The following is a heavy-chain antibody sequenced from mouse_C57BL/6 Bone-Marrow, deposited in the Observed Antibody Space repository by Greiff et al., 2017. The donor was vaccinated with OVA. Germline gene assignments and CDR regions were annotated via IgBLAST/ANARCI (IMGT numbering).Heavy chain of an antibody. Sequence: QVQLQQPGAELVRPGPSVKLSCKASGYTFTSYWMHWVKQRPGQGLEWIGVIDPSDSYTNYNQKFKGKATLTVDTSSSTAYMQLSSLTSEDSAVYYCARKAYYSNYWFAYWGQGTLVTVSA. CDR2: IDPSDSYT. CDR3: ARKAYYSNYWFAY. V-gene: IGHV1-59*01. J-gene: IGHJ3*01. D-gene: IGHD2-5*01. CDR1: GYTFTSYW.